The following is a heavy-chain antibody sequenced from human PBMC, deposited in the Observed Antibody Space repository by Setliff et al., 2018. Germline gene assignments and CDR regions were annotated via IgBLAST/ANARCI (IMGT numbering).Heavy chain of an antibody. CDR2: MNPNSGNT. J-gene: IGHJ4*02. V-gene: IGHV1-8*01. D-gene: IGHD5-12*01. CDR1: GYTFTSYD. CDR3: ARDQGSGYAYYFDY. Sequence: GASVKVSCKASGYTFTSYDINWVRQATGQGLEWMGWMNPNSGNTGYAQKFQGRVTMTRNTSISTAYMELSSLRSEDTAVYYCARDQGSGYAYYFDYWGQGTLVTVSS.